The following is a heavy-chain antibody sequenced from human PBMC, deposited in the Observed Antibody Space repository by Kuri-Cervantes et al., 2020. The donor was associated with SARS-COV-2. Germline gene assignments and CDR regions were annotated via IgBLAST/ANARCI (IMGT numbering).Heavy chain of an antibody. CDR1: GGSFSGYY. V-gene: IGHV4-34*01. CDR2: IYYSGST. D-gene: IGHD2-21*01. J-gene: IGHJ3*02. Sequence: GSLRLSCAVYGGSFSGYYWSWIRQPPGKGLEWIGSIYYSGSTYYNPSLKSRVTISVDTSKNQLSLKLSSVTAADTAVYYCARHSGGGDDAFDIWGQGTMVTVSS. CDR3: ARHSGGGDDAFDI.